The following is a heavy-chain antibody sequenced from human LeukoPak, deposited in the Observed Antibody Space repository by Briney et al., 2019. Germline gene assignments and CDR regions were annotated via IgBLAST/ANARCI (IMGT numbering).Heavy chain of an antibody. CDR3: ARVGGYYYDSLRGAFDI. J-gene: IGHJ3*02. D-gene: IGHD3-22*01. Sequence: GSLRLSCAASGFTFSSYWMHWVRQAPGKGLVWVSRINSDGSSTSYADSVKGRFTISRDNAKNTLYLQMNSLRAEDTAVYYCARVGGYYYDSLRGAFDIWGQGTMVTVSS. CDR2: INSDGSST. CDR1: GFTFSSYW. V-gene: IGHV3-74*01.